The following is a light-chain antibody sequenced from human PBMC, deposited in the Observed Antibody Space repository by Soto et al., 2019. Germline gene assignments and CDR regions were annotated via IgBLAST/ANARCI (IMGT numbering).Light chain of an antibody. CDR2: DAS. V-gene: IGKV1-5*01. CDR3: QQYNAYSTWT. CDR1: QSISSW. Sequence: DIQMTQSPSTLSASVGDRVTITCRASQSISSWLAWYQQKPGKVPKLLIYDASSLTSGVPSRFSGSGSGTEFTLTISSLQSDDFATYYCQQYNAYSTWTFGQGTKVEVK. J-gene: IGKJ1*01.